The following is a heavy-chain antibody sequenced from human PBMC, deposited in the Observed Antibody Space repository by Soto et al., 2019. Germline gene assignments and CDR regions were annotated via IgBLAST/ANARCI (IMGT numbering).Heavy chain of an antibody. V-gene: IGHV2-70*01. CDR1: GFSLSTSGMC. Sequence: SGPTLVNPTHTLTLTCTFSGFSLSTSGMCVSWIRQPPGKALEWLALIDWDDDKYYSTSLKTRLTISKDTSKNQVVLTRTNLNPVHTVKYYCARIFESADYYDSSAQPGTWAFDYWGQGTLVTVSS. CDR3: ARIFESADYYDSSAQPGTWAFDY. CDR2: IDWDDDK. D-gene: IGHD3-22*01. J-gene: IGHJ4*02.